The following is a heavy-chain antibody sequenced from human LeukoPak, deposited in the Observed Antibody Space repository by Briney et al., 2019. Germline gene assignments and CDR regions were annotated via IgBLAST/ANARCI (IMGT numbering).Heavy chain of an antibody. J-gene: IGHJ6*02. CDR2: IKQDGSEK. CDR3: AKDAVYYGSGSYYYRPYYYGMDV. V-gene: IGHV3-7*04. Sequence: PGGSLRLSCAASGFTFSSYWMSWVRQAPGKGLEWVSNIKQDGSEKYYVDSVKGRFTTSRDNAKNSLFLQMNSLRAEDTAVYYCAKDAVYYGSGSYYYRPYYYGMDVWGQGTTVTVSS. D-gene: IGHD3-10*01. CDR1: GFTFSSYW.